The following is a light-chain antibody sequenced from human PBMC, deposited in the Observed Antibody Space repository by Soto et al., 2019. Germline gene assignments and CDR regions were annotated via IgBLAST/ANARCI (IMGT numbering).Light chain of an antibody. V-gene: IGKV1-17*02. Sequence: DIQMTQSPSSLSASVGDRVTITCRASQGIRNDLNWYQQKQGKAPKRLIYAASSLQSGVPSRFSGSVYQTEFTLTISNLQPEDFATYYCLQHNNYPRTFGQGTKVEIK. CDR1: QGIRND. CDR3: LQHNNYPRT. CDR2: AAS. J-gene: IGKJ1*01.